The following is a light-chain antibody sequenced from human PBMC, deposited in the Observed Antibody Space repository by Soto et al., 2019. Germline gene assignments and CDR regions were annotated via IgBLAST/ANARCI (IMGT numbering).Light chain of an antibody. CDR2: DAS. Sequence: IVMTQSPSTLSVSPGERATLSCRASQSISSNLAWYQQKPGQAPRLLIDDASTRATGIPARFSGSGSGTEFTLTISSLQSEDFAVYYCQQYHNWPITFGQGTRLEI. J-gene: IGKJ5*01. CDR1: QSISSN. V-gene: IGKV3-15*01. CDR3: QQYHNWPIT.